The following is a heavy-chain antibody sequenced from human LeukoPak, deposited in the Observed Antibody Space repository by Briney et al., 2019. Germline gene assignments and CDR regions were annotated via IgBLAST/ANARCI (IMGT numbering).Heavy chain of an antibody. Sequence: SETLSLTCAVYGGSFSGYYWSWIRQPPGKGLEWIGEINHSGSTNYNPSLKSRVTISVDTSKNQFSLKLSSVTAVDTAVYYCARESGGIAVAGTFDYWGQGTLVTVSS. CDR3: ARESGGIAVAGTFDY. CDR1: GGSFSGYY. V-gene: IGHV4-34*01. CDR2: INHSGST. D-gene: IGHD6-19*01. J-gene: IGHJ4*02.